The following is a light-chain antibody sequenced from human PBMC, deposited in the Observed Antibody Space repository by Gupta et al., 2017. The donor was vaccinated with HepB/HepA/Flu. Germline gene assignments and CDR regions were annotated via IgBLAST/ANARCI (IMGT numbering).Light chain of an antibody. J-gene: IGLJ2*01. CDR1: NIGGKN. CDR3: QVWDNSAVGVV. V-gene: IGLV3-9*01. CDR2: RDS. Sequence: SYDLTQPLSVSVTLGQTARITCGGNNIGGKNVHWYQQKPGQAPVLVIYRDSNRPSEIPERFSGSNSGNTATLTISGAQGGDEADYYCQVWDNSAVGVVFGGGTKLTVL.